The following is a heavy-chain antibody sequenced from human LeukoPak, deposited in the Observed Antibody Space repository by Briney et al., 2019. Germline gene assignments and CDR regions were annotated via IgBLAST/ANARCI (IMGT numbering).Heavy chain of an antibody. CDR2: TPFDGTNE. CDR1: GFTFSTYS. Sequence: PGGSLRLSCAASGFTFSTYSMTWVRQAPGKGLEWVTFTPFDGTNEYYSNSVKGRFSISRDNSTNSLYLQMNSLRAEDTAVYYCARESGSVTSEVDFDYWGQGTLVTVSS. V-gene: IGHV3-30*03. J-gene: IGHJ4*02. D-gene: IGHD4-17*01. CDR3: ARESGSVTSEVDFDY.